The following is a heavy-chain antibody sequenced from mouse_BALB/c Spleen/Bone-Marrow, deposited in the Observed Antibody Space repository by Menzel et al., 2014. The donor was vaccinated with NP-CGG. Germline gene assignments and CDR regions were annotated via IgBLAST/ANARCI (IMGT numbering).Heavy chain of an antibody. V-gene: IGHV1-4*01. D-gene: IGHD2-4*01. CDR3: ARMAYYDYEGFAY. Sequence: VKLLESGADLARPGASVKMSCKASGYSFTNYLIHWVKQRPGQGLEWIGSINPSSGCTNYNQKFKDKATLTADKPTSTAYMQLISMTSEDSADYYCARMAYYDYEGFAYWGQGTRVTVSA. J-gene: IGHJ3*01. CDR2: INPSSGCT. CDR1: GYSFTNYL.